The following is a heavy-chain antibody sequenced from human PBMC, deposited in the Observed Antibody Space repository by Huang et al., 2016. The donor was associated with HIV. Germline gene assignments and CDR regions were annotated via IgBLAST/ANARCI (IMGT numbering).Heavy chain of an antibody. CDR3: AREAAGYYYYYGMDV. Sequence: QLQLQESGPGLVKPSETLSLTCTVSGGSISSSSYYWGWIRQPPGKGLEWLGNIYYDGNTYYNPSLKSRVTISVDTSKNLVSLKVNSMTAADTAVYFCAREAAGYYYYYGMDVWGQGTTVIVSS. V-gene: IGHV4-39*01. D-gene: IGHD6-13*01. CDR1: GGSISSSSYY. J-gene: IGHJ6*02. CDR2: IYYDGNT.